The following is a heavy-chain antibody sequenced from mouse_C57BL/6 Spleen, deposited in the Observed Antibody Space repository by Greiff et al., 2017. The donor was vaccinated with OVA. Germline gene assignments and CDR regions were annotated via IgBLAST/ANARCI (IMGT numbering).Heavy chain of an antibody. CDR3: ARSDPLYYSNFDY. CDR1: GYTFTSYW. J-gene: IGHJ2*01. D-gene: IGHD2-5*01. CDR2: INPSSGYT. V-gene: IGHV1-7*01. Sequence: QVQLQQSGAELAKPGASVKLSCKASGYTFTSYWMHWVKQRPGQGLEWIGYINPSSGYTKYNQKFKDKATLTADKSSSTAYMQLSSLTYEDSAVYYCARSDPLYYSNFDYWGQGTTLTVSS.